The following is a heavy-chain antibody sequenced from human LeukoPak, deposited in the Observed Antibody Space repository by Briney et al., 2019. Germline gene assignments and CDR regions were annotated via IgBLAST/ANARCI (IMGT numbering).Heavy chain of an antibody. CDR2: IYTSGST. CDR1: GGSISSYY. V-gene: IGHV4-4*07. J-gene: IGHJ5*02. Sequence: PSETLSLTCTVSGGSISSYYWSWIRQPAGKGLEWIGRIYTSGSTNYNPSLKSRVTISVDTSKNQFSLKLSSVTAADTAVYYCASGFWDNWFDPWGQGTLVTVSS. CDR3: ASGFWDNWFDP. D-gene: IGHD2-2*03.